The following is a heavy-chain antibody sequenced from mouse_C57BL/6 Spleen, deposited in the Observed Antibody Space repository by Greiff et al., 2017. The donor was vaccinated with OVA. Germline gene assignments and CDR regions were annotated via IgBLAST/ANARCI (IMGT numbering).Heavy chain of an antibody. V-gene: IGHV1-76*01. Sequence: VKLVESGAELVRPGASVKLSCKASGYTFTDYYINWVKQRPGQGLEWIARIYPGSGNTYYNEKFKGKATLTAEKSSSTAYMQLSSLTSEDSAVYFCARLYYGSTYAMDYWGQGTSVTVSS. D-gene: IGHD1-1*01. J-gene: IGHJ4*01. CDR2: IYPGSGNT. CDR1: GYTFTDYY. CDR3: ARLYYGSTYAMDY.